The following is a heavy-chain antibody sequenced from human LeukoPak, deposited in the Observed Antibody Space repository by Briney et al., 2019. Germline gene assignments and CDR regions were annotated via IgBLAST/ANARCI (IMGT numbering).Heavy chain of an antibody. V-gene: IGHV3-21*01. CDR2: ISSSSSYI. CDR3: AGGEYYYDSSGYYYGN. CDR1: GFTFSSYS. Sequence: GALRLSCAASGFTFSSYSMNWVRQAPGKGLEWVSSISSSSSYIYYADSVKGRFTISRDNAKNSLYLQMNSLRAEDAAVYYCAGGEYYYDSSGYYYGNWGQGTLVTVSS. D-gene: IGHD3-22*01. J-gene: IGHJ4*02.